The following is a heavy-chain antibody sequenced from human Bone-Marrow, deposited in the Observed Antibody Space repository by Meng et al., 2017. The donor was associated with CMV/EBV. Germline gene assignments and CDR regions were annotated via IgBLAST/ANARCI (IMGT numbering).Heavy chain of an antibody. V-gene: IGHV3-11*04. Sequence: GGSLRLSCAASGFTFSDYYMSWIRQAPGKGLEWVSYISSSGSTIYYADSVKGRFTISRDNAKNSLYLQMNSLRAEDTAVYYCARDAYYYDSSGYYSYWGRGTLVTVSS. D-gene: IGHD3-22*01. CDR1: GFTFSDYY. CDR3: ARDAYYYDSSGYYSY. CDR2: ISSSGSTI. J-gene: IGHJ4*02.